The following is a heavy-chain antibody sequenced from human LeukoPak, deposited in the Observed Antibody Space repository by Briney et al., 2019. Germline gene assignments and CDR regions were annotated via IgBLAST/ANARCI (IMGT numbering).Heavy chain of an antibody. Sequence: SVKVSCKASGYTFTSYYMHWVRQAPGQGLEWMGRIIPIFGTANYAQKFQGRVTITTDESTSTAYMELSSLRSEDTAVYYCARDGGAVAGTYPDYWGQGTLVTVSS. J-gene: IGHJ4*02. V-gene: IGHV1-69*05. D-gene: IGHD6-19*01. CDR1: GYTFTSYY. CDR3: ARDGGAVAGTYPDY. CDR2: IIPIFGTA.